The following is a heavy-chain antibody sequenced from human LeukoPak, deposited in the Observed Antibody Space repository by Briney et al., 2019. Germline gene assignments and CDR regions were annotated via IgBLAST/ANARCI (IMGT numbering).Heavy chain of an antibody. D-gene: IGHD3-3*01. Sequence: GASVKVSCKASGGTFSSYAISWVRQAPGQGLEWMGWISAYNGNTNYAQKLQGRVTMTTDTSTSTAYMELRSLRSDDTAVYYCARDNGTYYDFWSGYVIEYYFDYWGQGTLVTVSS. V-gene: IGHV1-18*01. CDR1: GGTFSSYA. CDR3: ARDNGTYYDFWSGYVIEYYFDY. J-gene: IGHJ4*02. CDR2: ISAYNGNT.